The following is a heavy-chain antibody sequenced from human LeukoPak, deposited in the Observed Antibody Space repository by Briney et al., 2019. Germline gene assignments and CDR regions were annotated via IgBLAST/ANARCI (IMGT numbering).Heavy chain of an antibody. CDR3: AKDPVNWGQDSGTFDI. V-gene: IGHV3-23*01. CDR1: GFTFSSYA. J-gene: IGHJ3*02. CDR2: MSGSGGST. D-gene: IGHD3-16*01. Sequence: GGSLRLSCAASGFTFSSYAMSWVRQAPGKALEWVSSMSGSGGSTDYADSVKGRFTISRDNSKNTLYLQMNTLGVEDTAVYYCAKDPVNWGQDSGTFDIWGQGTMVTVSS.